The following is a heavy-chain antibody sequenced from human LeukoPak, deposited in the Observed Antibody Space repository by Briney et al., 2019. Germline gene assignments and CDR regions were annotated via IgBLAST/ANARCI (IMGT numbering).Heavy chain of an antibody. D-gene: IGHD2-8*01. J-gene: IGHJ4*02. CDR2: IRPADSDS. CDR3: VKCWRGSLYDPAGH. CDR1: GETFADSW. Sequence: GDSLKISCKASGETFADSWIGWVRQKSGKGLEWLAVIRPADSDSRYSPSFQGQVFISVDTSMNTAYLQWSSLNAWDGADYYCVKCWRGSLYDPAGHWGQGTLVTVSP. V-gene: IGHV5-51*06.